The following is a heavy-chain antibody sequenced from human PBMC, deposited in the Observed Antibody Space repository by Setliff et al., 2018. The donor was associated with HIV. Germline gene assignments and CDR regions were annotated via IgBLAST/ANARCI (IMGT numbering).Heavy chain of an antibody. CDR2: IYYSGST. J-gene: IGHJ3*02. CDR3: ARESLNLGELSSNPDASDI. V-gene: IGHV4-38-2*02. Sequence: PGGSLRLSCAASGFTFRNYYMSWIRQTPGKGLEWIGSIYYSGSTYYNPPLKRRVTISVDTSKNQFSLKLRSVTAADTAVYYCARESLNLGELSSNPDASDIWGQGTMVTVSS. D-gene: IGHD3-16*02. CDR1: GFTFRNYY.